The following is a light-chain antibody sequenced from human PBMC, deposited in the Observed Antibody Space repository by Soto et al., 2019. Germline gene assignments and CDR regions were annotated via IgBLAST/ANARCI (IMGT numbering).Light chain of an antibody. J-gene: IGKJ4*01. V-gene: IGKV3-15*01. CDR2: GAS. Sequence: EIVMTQSPATLYASPGEIATLACRASQRVSSNLARYQQKPGRPHRLLIYGASTRSTGIPARFSGSGSGTEINLSISRLQSEAFAVYYCQQYNNWPSLTCGGGTKVALK. CDR1: QRVSSN. CDR3: QQYNNWPSLT.